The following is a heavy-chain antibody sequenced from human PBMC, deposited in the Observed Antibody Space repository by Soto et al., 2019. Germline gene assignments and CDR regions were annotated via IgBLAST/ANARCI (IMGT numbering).Heavy chain of an antibody. Sequence: GRSLRLSCAASGFSFSDYYMSWILQAPGKGLEWVSYISSSSSYTNYADSVKGRFTISRDNAKNSLYMQMNSLRAEDTAVYYCARWDYDSSGYYFNYWGQGTLVTVSS. D-gene: IGHD3-22*01. CDR1: GFSFSDYY. CDR3: ARWDYDSSGYYFNY. V-gene: IGHV3-11*06. CDR2: ISSSSSYT. J-gene: IGHJ4*02.